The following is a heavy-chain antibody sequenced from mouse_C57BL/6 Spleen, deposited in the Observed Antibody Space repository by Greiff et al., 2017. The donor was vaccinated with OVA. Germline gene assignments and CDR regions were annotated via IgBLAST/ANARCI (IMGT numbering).Heavy chain of an antibody. Sequence: QVQLQQSGAELVKPGASVKISCKASGYAFSSYWMNWVKQRPGKGLEWIGQIYPGDGATNYNGKFKGKATLTADNSSSTLFLQLSSLPSEDSAVFLCARRIRRRGDYIDYWGQGTTLTVSS. CDR1: GYAFSSYW. CDR2: IYPGDGAT. CDR3: ARRIRRRGDYIDY. D-gene: IGHD2-4*01. J-gene: IGHJ2*01. V-gene: IGHV1-80*01.